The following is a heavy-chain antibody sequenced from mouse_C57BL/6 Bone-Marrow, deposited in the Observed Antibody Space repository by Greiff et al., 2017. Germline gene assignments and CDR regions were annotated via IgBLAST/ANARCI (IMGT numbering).Heavy chain of an antibody. Sequence: VHVKQSVAELVRPGASVKLSCTASGFNIKNTYMHWVKQRPEQGLEWIGRIDPANGNTKYAPKFQGKATITADTSSNTAYLPLSSLTSEDTAIYYCAVYDGVYAMDYWGQGTSVTVSS. J-gene: IGHJ4*01. D-gene: IGHD2-3*01. V-gene: IGHV14-3*01. CDR3: AVYDGVYAMDY. CDR1: GFNIKNTY. CDR2: IDPANGNT.